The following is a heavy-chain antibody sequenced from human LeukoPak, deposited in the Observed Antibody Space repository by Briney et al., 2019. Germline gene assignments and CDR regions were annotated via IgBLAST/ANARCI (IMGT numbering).Heavy chain of an antibody. D-gene: IGHD3-22*01. CDR3: AKNFGYYYDSSGYYFPPVDY. J-gene: IGHJ4*02. V-gene: IGHV3-30*18. Sequence: GGSLRLSCAASTFTFSSYGMHWVRQAPGKGLEWVAVISYDGSNKYYADSVKGRFTISRDNSRNTLYLQMNSLRAEDTAVYYCAKNFGYYYDSSGYYFPPVDYWGQGTLVTVSS. CDR2: ISYDGSNK. CDR1: TFTFSSYG.